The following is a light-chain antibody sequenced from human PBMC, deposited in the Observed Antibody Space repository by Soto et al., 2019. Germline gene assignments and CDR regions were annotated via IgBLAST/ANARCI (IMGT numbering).Light chain of an antibody. J-gene: IGLJ3*02. CDR2: DVS. CDR1: SSDVGGHKY. V-gene: IGLV2-14*03. CDR3: ASYTTSNTPWV. Sequence: QSALTQPASVSESPGQSITISCTGTSSDVGGHKYVSWYQQQPGKAPKLMIYDVSYRPSGVPNRFSGSKSGNTASLTISGLQVEDEADYYCASYTTSNTPWVFGGGTKLTVL.